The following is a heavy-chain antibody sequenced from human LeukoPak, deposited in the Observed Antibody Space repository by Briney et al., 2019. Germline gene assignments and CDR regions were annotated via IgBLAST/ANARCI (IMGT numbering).Heavy chain of an antibody. Sequence: SVKVSCKASGGTFSSYAVSWVRQAPGQGLEWMGGIIPIFGTANYAQKFQGRVTITADESTSTAYMELSSLRSEDTAVYYCARGWIVATIRSAFDIWGQGTMVTVSS. J-gene: IGHJ3*02. CDR1: GGTFSSYA. D-gene: IGHD5-12*01. CDR3: ARGWIVATIRSAFDI. V-gene: IGHV1-69*01. CDR2: IIPIFGTA.